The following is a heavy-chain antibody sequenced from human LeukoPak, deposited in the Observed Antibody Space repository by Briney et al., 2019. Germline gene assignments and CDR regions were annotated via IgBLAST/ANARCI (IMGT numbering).Heavy chain of an antibody. CDR1: GFTFSSYA. J-gene: IGHJ4*02. D-gene: IGHD5-12*01. Sequence: GGSLRLSCAASGFTFSSYAMSWVRQAPGKGLEWVSAISGSGGSTYYADSVKGRFTISRDNSKNTLYLQMNSLRAEDTAVYYCTKRSGGHSGYDFGYYYFDYWGQGTLVTVSS. CDR2: ISGSGGST. V-gene: IGHV3-23*01. CDR3: TKRSGGHSGYDFGYYYFDY.